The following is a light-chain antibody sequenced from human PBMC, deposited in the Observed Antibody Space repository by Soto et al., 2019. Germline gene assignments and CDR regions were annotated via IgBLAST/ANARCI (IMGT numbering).Light chain of an antibody. CDR1: SSDVGGYNY. CDR2: DVT. Sequence: QSALTQPRSVSGSPGQSVTISCTGTSSDVGGYNYVSWYQQDPGKAPRLMIFDVTQRPSGVPDRFSGSKSGNTAYLTISGLQNEDEASYFCCSYAGTYTKFGGGTKLTVL. V-gene: IGLV2-11*01. J-gene: IGLJ2*01. CDR3: CSYAGTYTK.